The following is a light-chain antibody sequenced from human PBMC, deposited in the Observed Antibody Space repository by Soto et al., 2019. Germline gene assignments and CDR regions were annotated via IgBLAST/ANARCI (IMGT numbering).Light chain of an antibody. CDR2: ETS. V-gene: IGKV1-5*03. CDR1: QSIRTW. Sequence: EIQMTQSPSTLSASVGDRVTITCRASQSIRTWLAWYQQKPGKAPNLLIYETSSLQNGVPSRFSGSGSGTEFTLTISSLQPDDFATYCCQHYNCDPWDTFGQGTKLEIK. J-gene: IGKJ2*01. CDR3: QHYNCDPWDT.